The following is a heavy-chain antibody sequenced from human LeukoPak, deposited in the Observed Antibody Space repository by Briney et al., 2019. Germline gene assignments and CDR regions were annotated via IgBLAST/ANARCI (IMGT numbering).Heavy chain of an antibody. CDR3: ARDSGAPTYYYGMDV. Sequence: GGSLRLSCAASGFTFSSYAMSWVRQAPGKGLEWVSAISVSGGSTYYADSVKGRFTISRDNSKNTLYLQMNSLRAEDTAVYYCARDSGAPTYYYGMDVWGQGTTVTVSS. J-gene: IGHJ6*02. V-gene: IGHV3-23*01. CDR1: GFTFSSYA. CDR2: ISVSGGST. D-gene: IGHD1-26*01.